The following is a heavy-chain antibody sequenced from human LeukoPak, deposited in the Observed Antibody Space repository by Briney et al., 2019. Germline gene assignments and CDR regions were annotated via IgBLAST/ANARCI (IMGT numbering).Heavy chain of an antibody. Sequence: GASVKVSCKTSGYTFTGYYMHWVRQAPGQGLEWMGWINPNSGGTNYAQKFQGRVTMTRDTSISTAYMELSRLRSDDTAVYYCARGRPSKSPFGELTSVDYWGQGTLVTVSS. V-gene: IGHV1-2*02. D-gene: IGHD3-10*01. CDR3: ARGRPSKSPFGELTSVDY. CDR2: INPNSGGT. CDR1: GYTFTGYY. J-gene: IGHJ4*02.